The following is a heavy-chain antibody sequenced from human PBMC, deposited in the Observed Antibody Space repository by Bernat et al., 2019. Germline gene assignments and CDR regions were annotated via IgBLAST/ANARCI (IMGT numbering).Heavy chain of an antibody. Sequence: EVQLVESGGGLVQPGGSLRLSCAASRFTFSSYEMNWVRQAPGKGLEWVSYISSSGSTIYYADSVKGRFTISRDNAKNSLYLQMNSLRAEDTAVYYCARDDGSWYGAAEYFQHWGQGTLVTVSS. D-gene: IGHD6-13*01. CDR3: ARDDGSWYGAAEYFQH. V-gene: IGHV3-48*03. J-gene: IGHJ1*01. CDR1: RFTFSSYE. CDR2: ISSSGSTI.